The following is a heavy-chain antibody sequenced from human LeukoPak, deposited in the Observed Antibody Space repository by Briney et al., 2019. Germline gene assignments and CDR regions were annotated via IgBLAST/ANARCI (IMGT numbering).Heavy chain of an antibody. J-gene: IGHJ4*02. Sequence: SGGSLRLSCAASDFDFSSRAMTWVRQAPGKGLEWVSAISISGTKTYYGDSVKGRFIISRDNSKNTLYLQMNSLRVEDTAVYYCANEIRPNDYWGQGTLVTVSS. CDR2: ISISGTKT. V-gene: IGHV3-23*01. D-gene: IGHD4-17*01. CDR3: ANEIRPNDY. CDR1: DFDFSSRA.